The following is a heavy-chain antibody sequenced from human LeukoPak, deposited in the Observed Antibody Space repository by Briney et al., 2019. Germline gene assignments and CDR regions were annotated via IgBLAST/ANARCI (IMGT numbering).Heavy chain of an antibody. Sequence: GGSLRLSCAASGFTVSSNYMSWVRQAPGKGLEWVSVIYSGGSTYYADSVKGRFTISRHNSKNTLYLQMNSLRAEDTAVYYCASTYYYDSSGYWDHYYGMDLWGQGTTVTASS. V-gene: IGHV3-53*04. J-gene: IGHJ6*02. D-gene: IGHD3-22*01. CDR1: GFTVSSNY. CDR3: ASTYYYDSSGYWDHYYGMDL. CDR2: IYSGGST.